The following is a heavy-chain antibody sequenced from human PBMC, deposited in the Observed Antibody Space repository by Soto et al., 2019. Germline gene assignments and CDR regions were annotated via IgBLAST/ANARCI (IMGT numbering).Heavy chain of an antibody. J-gene: IGHJ4*02. CDR2: ISRDGSSK. V-gene: IGHV3-30-3*01. Sequence: GGSLRVSCAASGFTFSRYAMHWLRQAPGEGLEWVAVISRDGSSKYYGDSVKGRFTVSRDNSNNTLYLSMTSLRPDDTAVFYCARSRNGAVPDSINFWGQGTLVTVSS. CDR3: ARSRNGAVPDSINF. D-gene: IGHD2-8*01. CDR1: GFTFSRYA.